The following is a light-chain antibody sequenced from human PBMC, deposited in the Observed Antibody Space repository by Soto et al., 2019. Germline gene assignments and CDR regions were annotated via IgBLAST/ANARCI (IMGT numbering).Light chain of an antibody. V-gene: IGKV1-27*01. CDR3: QKYNSAPRT. Sequence: DIQMTQSPSSLSASVGDRVTITCRASQGISNYLAWYQQKPGKVPKLLIYAASTWQSGVPARFSGSGSGTDFTLTISRLQPEDVATYYCQKYNSAPRTFGQGTKVEIK. CDR1: QGISNY. CDR2: AAS. J-gene: IGKJ1*01.